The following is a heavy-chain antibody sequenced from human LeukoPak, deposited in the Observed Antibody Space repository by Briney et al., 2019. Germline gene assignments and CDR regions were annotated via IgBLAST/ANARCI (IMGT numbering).Heavy chain of an antibody. CDR2: MNPNSGNT. V-gene: IGHV1-8*01. D-gene: IGHD3-9*01. CDR3: ARGEYDIAAGWFDP. J-gene: IGHJ5*02. Sequence: GASVKVSCKASGYTFTSYDINWGRQATGQGLEWRGWMNPNSGNTGYAQKFQGRVTMTRNTSISTAYMELSSLRSEDTAVYYCARGEYDIAAGWFDPWGQGTLVTVSS. CDR1: GYTFTSYD.